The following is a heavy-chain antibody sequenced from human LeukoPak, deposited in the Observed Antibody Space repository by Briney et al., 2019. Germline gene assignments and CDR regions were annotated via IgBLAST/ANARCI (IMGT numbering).Heavy chain of an antibody. D-gene: IGHD4-17*01. V-gene: IGHV3-30*02. CDR2: IRYDGSNK. CDR3: AKESTHYGGGYFDC. J-gene: IGHJ4*02. CDR1: GSTFSSYW. Sequence: GGSLRLSCATSGSTFSSYWMSWVRQAPGKGLEWVAFIRYDGSNKYYADSVKGRFTISRDNSKNTLYLQMNSLRAEDTAVYYCAKESTHYGGGYFDCWGQGTLVTVSS.